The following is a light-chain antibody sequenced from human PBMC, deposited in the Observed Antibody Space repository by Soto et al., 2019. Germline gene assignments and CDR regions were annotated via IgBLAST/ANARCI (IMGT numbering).Light chain of an antibody. CDR3: HQYDDGPYT. J-gene: IGKJ2*01. Sequence: EIVLTQSPGTLSLSPGERATLSCRASQSVSSNNLAWYQQRPGQAPRVVIYGASTRATGIPERFSGSGSGRDFTLTISGLQSEDFAVYYCHQYDDGPYTFGQGTKVDI. V-gene: IGKV3-20*01. CDR2: GAS. CDR1: QSVSSNN.